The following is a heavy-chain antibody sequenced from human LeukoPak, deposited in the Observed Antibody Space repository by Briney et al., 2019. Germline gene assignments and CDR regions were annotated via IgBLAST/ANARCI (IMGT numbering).Heavy chain of an antibody. CDR3: ARVAFGLYVMDV. J-gene: IGHJ6*02. CDR2: ISYDGSNK. Sequence: GRSLRLSCAASGFTFSSYAMHWVRQAPGKGLEWVAVISYDGSNKYYADSVKGRFTISRDNSKNTLYLQMNSLRAEDTAVYYCARVAFGLYVMDVWGQGTTVTMSS. V-gene: IGHV3-30-3*01. CDR1: GFTFSSYA. D-gene: IGHD3/OR15-3a*01.